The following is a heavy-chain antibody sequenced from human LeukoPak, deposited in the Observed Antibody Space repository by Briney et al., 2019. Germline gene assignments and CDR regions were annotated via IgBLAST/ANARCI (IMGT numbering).Heavy chain of an antibody. CDR2: IYYSGST. D-gene: IGHD3-22*01. J-gene: IGHJ3*02. CDR1: GGSISSYY. V-gene: IGHV4-59*01. Sequence: SETLSLTCTVCGGSISSYYWSWIRQPPGKGLEWIGYIYYSGSTNYHPSLKSRVTISVDTSKNQFSLKLSSVTAADTAVYYCARVPGYYDSSGYRDAFDIWGQGTMVTVSS. CDR3: ARVPGYYDSSGYRDAFDI.